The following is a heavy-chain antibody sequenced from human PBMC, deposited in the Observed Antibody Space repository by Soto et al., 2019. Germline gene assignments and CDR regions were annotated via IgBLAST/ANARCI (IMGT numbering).Heavy chain of an antibody. CDR3: AQRRKTYAGYNWFDP. J-gene: IGHJ5*02. V-gene: IGHV2-5*02. Sequence: SGPTLVNPTQTLTLPCTFSGFSLSTSGVGVGWIRQPPGKALEWLALIYWDDDKRYSPSLKSRLTITKDTSKDQVVLTMTNMDPVDTATYYCAQRRKTYAGYNWFDPWGQGTLVNVSS. D-gene: IGHD4-17*01. CDR2: IYWDDDK. CDR1: GFSLSTSGVG.